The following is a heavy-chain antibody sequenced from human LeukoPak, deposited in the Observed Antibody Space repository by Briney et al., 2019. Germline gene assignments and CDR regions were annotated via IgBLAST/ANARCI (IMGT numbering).Heavy chain of an antibody. J-gene: IGHJ1*01. D-gene: IGHD3-22*01. CDR2: TSSSSRYI. V-gene: IGHV3-21*04. CDR3: ATTTLTYYYDSSGYSRAEYFQY. CDR1: GFTFSSYT. Sequence: PGGSLRLSCAASGFTFSSYTMNWVRQAPGKGLEWVSSTSSSSRYIYYADSLKGRFTISRDNAKNSLYLQMNSLRAEDTAFYYCATTTLTYYYDSSGYSRAEYFQYWGQGTLVTVSS.